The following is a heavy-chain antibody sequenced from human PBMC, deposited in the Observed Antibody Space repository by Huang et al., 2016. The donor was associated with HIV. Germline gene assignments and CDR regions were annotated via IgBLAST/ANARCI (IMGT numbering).Heavy chain of an antibody. D-gene: IGHD1-26*01. CDR1: GFTFNSYW. CDR3: VRLLDHTGDY. CDR2: IKTDGSEK. Sequence: EVQLVESGGGLVQPGGSLRLSCAASGFTFNSYWMSWVRQAPGKGLEWVAGIKTDGSEKYDVDSVKGRFTIARDNAKNSLYLQMNSLRAEDTAVYYCVRLLDHTGDYWGQGTLVTVSS. V-gene: IGHV3-7*01. J-gene: IGHJ4*02.